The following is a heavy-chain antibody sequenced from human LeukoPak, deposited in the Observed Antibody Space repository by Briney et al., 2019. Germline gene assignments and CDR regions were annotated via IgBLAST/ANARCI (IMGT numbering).Heavy chain of an antibody. D-gene: IGHD4-17*01. V-gene: IGHV3-48*03. CDR1: GFTFSSYE. J-gene: IGHJ4*02. Sequence: GRSLRLSCAASGFTFSSYEMNWVRQAPGKGLEWVSYISSSGSTIYYADSVKGRFTISRDNAKNSLYLQMNSLRAEDTAVYYCARGFASDYGDSYFDYWGQGTLVTVSS. CDR3: ARGFASDYGDSYFDY. CDR2: ISSSGSTI.